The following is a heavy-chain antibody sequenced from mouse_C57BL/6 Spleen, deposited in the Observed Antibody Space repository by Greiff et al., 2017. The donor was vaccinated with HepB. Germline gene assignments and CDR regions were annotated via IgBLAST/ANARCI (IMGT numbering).Heavy chain of an antibody. J-gene: IGHJ2*01. CDR3: ARAGTTAPDY. CDR1: GYTFTSYW. Sequence: QVHVKQPGAELVRPGSSVKLSCKASGYTFTSYWMDWVKQRPVQGLEWIGNIYPSDSETHYNQKFKDKATLTVDKSSSTAYMQLSSLTSEDSAVYYCARAGTTAPDYWGQGTTLTVSS. CDR2: IYPSDSET. V-gene: IGHV1-61*01. D-gene: IGHD1-2*01.